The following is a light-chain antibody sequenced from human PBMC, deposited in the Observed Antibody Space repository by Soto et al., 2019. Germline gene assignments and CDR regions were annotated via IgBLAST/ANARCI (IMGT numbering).Light chain of an antibody. V-gene: IGKV3-20*01. J-gene: IGKJ1*01. CDR2: GAS. CDR1: QSVSSSY. CDR3: QQYCSSPPWT. Sequence: EIVLTQSPGTLSLSPGERATLSCRASQSVSSSYLAWYQQKPGQAPRLLIYGASSRATGIPDRFSGSGSGTYFTPTISRLEPEDFAVYYCQQYCSSPPWTFGQGTKVEIK.